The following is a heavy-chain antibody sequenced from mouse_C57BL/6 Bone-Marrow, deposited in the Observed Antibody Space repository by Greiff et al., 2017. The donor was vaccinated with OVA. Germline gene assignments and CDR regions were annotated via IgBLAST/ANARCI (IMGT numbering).Heavy chain of an antibody. CDR2: IRNKANGYTT. J-gene: IGHJ1*03. CDR1: GFTFTDYY. D-gene: IGHD1-1*01. Sequence: EVHLVESGGGLVQPGGSLSLSCAASGFTFTDYYMSWVRQPPGKALEWLGFIRNKANGYTTEYSASVKGRFTISRDNSQSNLYLQMNALRAEDSATSYCARTTTVGSWYFDVWGKGTTVTVSS. V-gene: IGHV7-3*01. CDR3: ARTTTVGSWYFDV.